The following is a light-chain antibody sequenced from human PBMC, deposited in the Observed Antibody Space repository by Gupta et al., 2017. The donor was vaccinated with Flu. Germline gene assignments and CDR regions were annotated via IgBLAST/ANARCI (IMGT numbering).Light chain of an antibody. CDR2: DDS. J-gene: IGLJ2*01. CDR1: NIGSKS. V-gene: IGLV3-21*02. Sequence: SYELTQPPPGSVAPGQTARMTCGGKNIGSKSVHWYQQKPGQAPVVVVYDDSDRPSWITERFSGSHSGNTATLISNRVDAGDEADYYCQEWDGGRDDSGLFGGGTKLTVL. CDR3: QEWDGGRDDSGL.